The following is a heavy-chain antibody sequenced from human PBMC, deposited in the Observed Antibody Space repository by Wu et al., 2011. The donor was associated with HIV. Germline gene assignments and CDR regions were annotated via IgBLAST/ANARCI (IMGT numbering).Heavy chain of an antibody. D-gene: IGHD3-22*01. CDR1: GYSFIDYY. J-gene: IGHJ3*01. V-gene: IGHV1-69-2*01. CDR3: ASLQQIVPDYEDTSGLDAFDV. CDR2: INPEDGDT. Sequence: EAHLEQSGAEVKKPGTTVKISCKVSGYSFIDYYMHWVRQAPGGGLEWLGIINPEDGDTLYAEKFQGRLTLTADTSTYTAHLELSNLKSEDTAIYFCASLQQIVPDYEDTSGLDAFDVWGQGTSVHSLF.